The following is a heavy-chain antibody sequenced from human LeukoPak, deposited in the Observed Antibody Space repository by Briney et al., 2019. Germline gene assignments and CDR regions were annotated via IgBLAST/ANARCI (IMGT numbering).Heavy chain of an antibody. CDR2: IYTSGST. CDR1: GGSISSYY. V-gene: IGHV4-4*07. Sequence: PSETLSLTCTVSGGSISSYYWSWIRQPAGKGLEWIGRIYTSGSTNYNPSLKSRVTMSVDTSKNQFSLKLSSVTAADTAVYYCARGGSSGSYSRYYFDYWGQGTLVTVSS. D-gene: IGHD1-26*01. CDR3: ARGGSSGSYSRYYFDY. J-gene: IGHJ4*02.